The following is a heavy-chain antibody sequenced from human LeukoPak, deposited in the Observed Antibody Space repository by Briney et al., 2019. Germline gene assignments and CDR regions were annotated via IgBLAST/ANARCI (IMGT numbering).Heavy chain of an antibody. CDR2: IYYSGGT. CDR1: GGSISSYY. D-gene: IGHD3-22*01. J-gene: IGHJ3*02. CDR3: ARDQLDYYDSSPDDAFDI. Sequence: SETLSLTCTVSGGSISSYYWSWIRQPPGKGLEWIGYIYYSGGTNYNPSLKSRVTISVDTSKNQFSLKLSSVTAADTAVYYCARDQLDYYDSSPDDAFDIWGQGAMVTVSS. V-gene: IGHV4-59*01.